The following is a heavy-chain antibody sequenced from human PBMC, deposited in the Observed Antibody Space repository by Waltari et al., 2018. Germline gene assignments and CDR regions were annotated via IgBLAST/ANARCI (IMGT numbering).Heavy chain of an antibody. CDR3: ARDLVAGEAH. Sequence: QVQLVQSGAEVKKPGSSVKVSCKASGGTFSSYAISWVRQAPGQGLEWMGWINPNSGGTNYAQKFQGRVTMTRDTSISTAYMELSRLRSDDTAVYYCARDLVAGEAHWGQGTLVTVSS. D-gene: IGHD6-19*01. CDR2: INPNSGGT. V-gene: IGHV1-2*02. J-gene: IGHJ4*02. CDR1: GGTFSSYA.